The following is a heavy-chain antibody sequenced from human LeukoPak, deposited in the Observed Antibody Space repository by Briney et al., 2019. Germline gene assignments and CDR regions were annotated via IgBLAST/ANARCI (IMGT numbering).Heavy chain of an antibody. Sequence: GGSLRLSCAASGFTFDDYAMHWVRQAPGKGLEWVSGISWNSGSIGYADSVKGRFNISRDNAKNSLYLQMNSLRAEDTALYYCAKDGDYWGQGTLVTVSS. CDR1: GFTFDDYA. V-gene: IGHV3-9*01. CDR2: ISWNSGSI. J-gene: IGHJ4*02. CDR3: AKDGDY.